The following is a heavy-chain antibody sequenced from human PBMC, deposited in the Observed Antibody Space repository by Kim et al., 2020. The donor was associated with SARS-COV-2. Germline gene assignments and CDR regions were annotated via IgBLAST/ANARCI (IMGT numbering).Heavy chain of an antibody. V-gene: IGHV1-2*02. D-gene: IGHD3-3*01. Sequence: ASVKVSCKASGYTFTGYYMHWVRQAPGQGLEWMGWINPNSGGTNYAQKFQGRVTMTRDTSISTAYMELSRLRSDDTAVYYCARDALYYDFWSGYYNWFDPWGQGTLVTVSS. CDR3: ARDALYYDFWSGYYNWFDP. J-gene: IGHJ5*02. CDR2: INPNSGGT. CDR1: GYTFTGYY.